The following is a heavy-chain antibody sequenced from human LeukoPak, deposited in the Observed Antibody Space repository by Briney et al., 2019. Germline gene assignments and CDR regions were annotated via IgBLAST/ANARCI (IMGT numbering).Heavy chain of an antibody. J-gene: IGHJ4*02. D-gene: IGHD1-26*01. CDR1: GGSFSGYY. CDR2: INHSGST. Sequence: PSETLSLTCAVYGGSFSGYYWSWIRQPPGKGLEWIGEINHSGSTNYNPSLKSRVTISVDTSKNQLSLKLSSVTAADTAVYYCARTHSGSYYGFDYWGQGTLVTVSS. CDR3: ARTHSGSYYGFDY. V-gene: IGHV4-34*01.